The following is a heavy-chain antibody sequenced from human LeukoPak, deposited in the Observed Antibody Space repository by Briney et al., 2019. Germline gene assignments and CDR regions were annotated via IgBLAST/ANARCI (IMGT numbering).Heavy chain of an antibody. Sequence: GGSLRLSCAASGFTFSSYSMSWVRQAPGKGLEWVSSISSSKTYIYYADSVKGRFTISRDNVKNSLYLQMNSLRAEDTAVYYCASLVTMISPEPALRGGWFDPWGQGTLVTVSS. CDR3: ASLVTMISPEPALRGGWFDP. D-gene: IGHD3-22*01. V-gene: IGHV3-21*01. CDR1: GFTFSSYS. CDR2: ISSSKTYI. J-gene: IGHJ5*02.